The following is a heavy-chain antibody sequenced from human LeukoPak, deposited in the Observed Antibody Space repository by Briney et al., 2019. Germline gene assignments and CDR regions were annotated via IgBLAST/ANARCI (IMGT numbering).Heavy chain of an antibody. CDR3: ARLRSITMVRGVIIWHDAFDI. J-gene: IGHJ3*02. V-gene: IGHV5-51*01. CDR2: IYPGDSDT. Sequence: GESLKISCKGSGYRFTSYWIGWVRQMPGKGLEWMGIIYPGDSDTRYSPSFQGQVTISADKSISTAYLQWSSLKASDTAMYHCARLRSITMVRGVIIWHDAFDIWGQGTMVTVSS. CDR1: GYRFTSYW. D-gene: IGHD3-10*01.